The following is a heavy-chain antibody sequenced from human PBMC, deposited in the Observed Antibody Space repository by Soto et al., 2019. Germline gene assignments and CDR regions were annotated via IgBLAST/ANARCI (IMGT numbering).Heavy chain of an antibody. Sequence: GGSLRLSCAASGFAFSVYYMTWIRQAPGKGLEWLTYISESGSDISYADSVKGRFTVSRDNAKNSLFLQMNSLRAEDTAVYYCVKTAREADYWGQGTLVTVSS. CDR3: VKTAREADY. CDR2: ISESGSDI. CDR1: GFAFSVYY. D-gene: IGHD5-18*01. J-gene: IGHJ4*02. V-gene: IGHV3-11*01.